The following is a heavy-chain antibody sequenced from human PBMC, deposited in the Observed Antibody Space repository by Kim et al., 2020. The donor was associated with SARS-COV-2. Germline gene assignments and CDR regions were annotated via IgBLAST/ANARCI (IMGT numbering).Heavy chain of an antibody. CDR3: ARDPSMVREHFFDY. CDR1: GGSISSYY. CDR2: IYYSGST. J-gene: IGHJ4*02. D-gene: IGHD3-10*01. Sequence: SETLSLTCTVSGGSISSYYWSWIRQPPGKGLEWIGYIYYSGSTNYNPSLKSRVTISVDTSKNQFSLKLSSVTAADTAVYYCARDPSMVREHFFDYWGQGTLVTVSS. V-gene: IGHV4-59*01.